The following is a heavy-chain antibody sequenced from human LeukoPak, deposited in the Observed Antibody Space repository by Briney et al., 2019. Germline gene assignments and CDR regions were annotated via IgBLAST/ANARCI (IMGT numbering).Heavy chain of an antibody. V-gene: IGHV3-23*01. Sequence: PGGSLRLSCAASGFTFSNAWMSWVRQAPGKGPEWVSGISGSGGSTYYADSVKGRFTISRDNSKNTLYLQMNTLRAEDTAVYYCATLGYCSSTSCYGYYYGMDVWGQGTTVTVSS. CDR1: GFTFSNAW. CDR2: ISGSGGST. J-gene: IGHJ6*02. D-gene: IGHD2-2*01. CDR3: ATLGYCSSTSCYGYYYGMDV.